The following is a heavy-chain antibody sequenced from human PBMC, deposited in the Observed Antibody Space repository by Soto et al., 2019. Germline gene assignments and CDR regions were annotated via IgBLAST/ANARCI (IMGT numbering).Heavy chain of an antibody. Sequence: SETLSLTCPVSGGAFTSNNWWTWVRQPPGQGLEWIGEIYRTGSTNYNPSLKSRVTISLDKSENQFSLKVTSLTAADTAVYYCASRDPGTSVDYWGQGTLVTVSS. J-gene: IGHJ4*02. D-gene: IGHD1-7*01. CDR3: ASRDPGTSVDY. CDR1: GGAFTSNNW. CDR2: IYRTGST. V-gene: IGHV4-4*02.